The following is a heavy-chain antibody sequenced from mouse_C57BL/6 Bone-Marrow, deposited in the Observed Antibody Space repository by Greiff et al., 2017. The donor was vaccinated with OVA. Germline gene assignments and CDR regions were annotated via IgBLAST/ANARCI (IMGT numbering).Heavy chain of an antibody. D-gene: IGHD1-1*01. V-gene: IGHV2-5*01. J-gene: IGHJ2*01. CDR1: GFSLTSYG. CDR3: AKNRYYYGSSYELDY. Sequence: QVQLKESGPGLVQPSQSLSITCTVSGFSLTSYGVHWVRQSPGKGLEWLGVIWRGGSTDYNAAFMSRLSITKDNSKSQVFFKMNSLQADDTAIYYCAKNRYYYGSSYELDYWGQGTTLTVSS. CDR2: IWRGGST.